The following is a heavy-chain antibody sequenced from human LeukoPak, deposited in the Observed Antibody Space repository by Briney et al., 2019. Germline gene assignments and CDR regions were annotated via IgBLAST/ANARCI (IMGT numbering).Heavy chain of an antibody. CDR2: ISSNGGST. D-gene: IGHD4-23*01. J-gene: IGHJ3*02. CDR1: GFTFSSYA. CDR3: VKDYYGGNSPEAFDI. Sequence: GGPLRLFCSPSGFTFSSYAMHWVRQAPGKGLEYVSAISSNGGSTYYADSVKGRFTISRDNSKNTLYLQMSSLRAEDTAVYYCVKDYYGGNSPEAFDIWGQGTMVTVSS. V-gene: IGHV3-64D*06.